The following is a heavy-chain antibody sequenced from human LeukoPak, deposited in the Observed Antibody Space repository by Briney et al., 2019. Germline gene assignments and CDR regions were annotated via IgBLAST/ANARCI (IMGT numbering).Heavy chain of an antibody. V-gene: IGHV1-2*02. CDR1: GYTFTGYY. CDR2: INPNSGGT. D-gene: IGHD3-3*01. J-gene: IGHJ6*02. CDR3: ARDPPRDFGVATYGMDV. Sequence: ASVKVSCKASGYTFTGYYMHWVRQAPAQGLEWMGWINPNSGGTNYAQKFQGRVTMIRDTSISTAYMELSRLRSDDTAVYYCARDPPRDFGVATYGMDVWGQGTTVTVSS.